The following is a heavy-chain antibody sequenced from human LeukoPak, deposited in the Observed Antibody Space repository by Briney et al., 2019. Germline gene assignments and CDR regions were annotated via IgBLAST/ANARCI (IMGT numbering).Heavy chain of an antibody. CDR1: GFTFSSYS. D-gene: IGHD2-2*01. V-gene: IGHV3-21*01. CDR3: ARGDIVVVPAGLMDV. CDR2: ISSSSSYI. J-gene: IGHJ6*03. Sequence: PGGSLRLSCAASGFTFSSYSMNWVRQAPGKGLEWVSSISSSSSYIYYADSVKGRFTISRDNAKNSLYLQMNSLRAEDTAVYYCARGDIVVVPAGLMDVWGKGTTVTVSS.